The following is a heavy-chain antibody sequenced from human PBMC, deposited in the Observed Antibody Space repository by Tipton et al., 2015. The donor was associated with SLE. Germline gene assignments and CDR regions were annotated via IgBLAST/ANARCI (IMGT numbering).Heavy chain of an antibody. V-gene: IGHV3-11*03. CDR2: ISSSSSYT. Sequence: SLRLSCAASGFTFSSYAMSWVRQAPGKGLEWVSYISSSSSYTNYADSVKGRFTISRDNAKNSLYLQMNSLRAEDTAVYYCASASGAQGGYWGQGTLVTVSS. D-gene: IGHD1-26*01. J-gene: IGHJ4*02. CDR3: ASASGAQGGY. CDR1: GFTFSSYA.